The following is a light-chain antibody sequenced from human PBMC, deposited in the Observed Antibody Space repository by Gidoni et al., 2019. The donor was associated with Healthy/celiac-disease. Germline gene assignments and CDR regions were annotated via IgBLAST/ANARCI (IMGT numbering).Light chain of an antibody. CDR1: KLGDKY. V-gene: IGLV3-1*01. J-gene: IGLJ2*01. Sequence: SYELTQPPPVSVSPGQTASIPCSGDKLGDKYACWYQQKPGQSPVLVIYQDSKRPSGIPERFSGSNSGNTATLTISGTQAMDEADYDCQAWDSSTASVFGGGTKLTVL. CDR3: QAWDSSTASV. CDR2: QDS.